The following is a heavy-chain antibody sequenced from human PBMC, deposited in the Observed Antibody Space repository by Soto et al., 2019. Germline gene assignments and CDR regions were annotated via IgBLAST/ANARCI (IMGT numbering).Heavy chain of an antibody. CDR1: GGSISSYY. V-gene: IGHV4-59*01. J-gene: IGHJ6*03. CDR2: IYYSGST. Sequence: SETLSLTCTVSGGSISSYYWSWIRQPPGKGLEWIGYIYYSGSTNYNPSLKSRVTISVDTSKNQFSLKLSSVTAADTAVYYCASRVAPGTYYYYMDVWGKGTTVTVSS. D-gene: IGHD1-7*01. CDR3: ASRVAPGTYYYYMDV.